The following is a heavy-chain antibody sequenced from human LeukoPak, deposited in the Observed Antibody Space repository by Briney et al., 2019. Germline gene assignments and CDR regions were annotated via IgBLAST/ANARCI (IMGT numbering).Heavy chain of an antibody. CDR2: ISTSSGTI. CDR3: ARDCSSTSCYRIGLDP. J-gene: IGHJ3*01. V-gene: IGHV3-48*04. D-gene: IGHD2-2*01. Sequence: PGGSLRLSCAASGFTFSSYSMNWVRQAPGKGLEWVSYISTSSGTIYYADSVKGRFTISRDNAKNSLYLQMNSLRAEDTAVYYCARDCSSTSCYRIGLDPWGQGTMVTVSS. CDR1: GFTFSSYS.